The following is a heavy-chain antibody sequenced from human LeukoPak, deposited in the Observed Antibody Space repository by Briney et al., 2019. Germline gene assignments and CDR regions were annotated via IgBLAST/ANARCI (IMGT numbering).Heavy chain of an antibody. J-gene: IGHJ3*01. V-gene: IGHV4-4*07. D-gene: IGHD3-10*01. CDR2: IDSVGTS. Sequence: PSETPSLTCIVSGGSINKYFWNWIRQPAGKGLEWIGRIDSVGTSNYNPSLRGRVTMSVDTSKSHFSLEVTSTTAADTAMYYCARVCGSATNYRLCGFDVWGQGTVVTVSS. CDR1: GGSINKYF. CDR3: ARVCGSATNYRLCGFDV.